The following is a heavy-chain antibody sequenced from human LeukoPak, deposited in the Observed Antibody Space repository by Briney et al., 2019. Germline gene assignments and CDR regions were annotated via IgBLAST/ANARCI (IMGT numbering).Heavy chain of an antibody. CDR1: GYTFTSYG. CDR3: ARDLEYSSSWRPYYMDV. V-gene: IGHV1-18*01. D-gene: IGHD6-13*01. CDR2: ISAYNGNT. J-gene: IGHJ6*03. Sequence: GASVKVSCKASGYTFTSYGISWVRQAPGQGLEWMGWISAYNGNTNYAQKLQGRVTMTTDTSTSTAYMELRSLRSDDTAVYYCARDLEYSSSWRPYYMDVWGKGTTVTVSS.